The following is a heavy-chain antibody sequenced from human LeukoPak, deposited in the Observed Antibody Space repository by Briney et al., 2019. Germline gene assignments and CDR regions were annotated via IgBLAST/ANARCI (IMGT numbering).Heavy chain of an antibody. CDR1: GYTFTNYG. Sequence: ASVKVSCKTSGYTFTNYGIGWVRQAPGQGLEWMGWLSAYTGDTNYAQKFQGRVTMTIDTSTSTAYMELRSLISDDTAVYYCARPMYKGGDAFDMWGQGTMITVTS. CDR3: ARPMYKGGDAFDM. CDR2: LSAYTGDT. D-gene: IGHD1-1*01. V-gene: IGHV1-18*01. J-gene: IGHJ3*02.